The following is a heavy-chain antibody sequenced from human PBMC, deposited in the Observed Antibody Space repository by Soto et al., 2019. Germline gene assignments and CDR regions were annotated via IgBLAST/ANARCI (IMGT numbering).Heavy chain of an antibody. CDR2: ISWNSGSI. CDR1: GFTFDDYA. D-gene: IGHD2-2*01. V-gene: IGHV3-9*01. J-gene: IGHJ3*02. Sequence: GGSLRLSCAASGFTFDDYAMHWVRQAPGKGLEWVSGISWNSGSIGYADSVKGRFAISRDNAKNSLYLQMNSLRAEDTALYYCAKDKAVRYCSSTSCYGDAFDIWGQGTMVTVSS. CDR3: AKDKAVRYCSSTSCYGDAFDI.